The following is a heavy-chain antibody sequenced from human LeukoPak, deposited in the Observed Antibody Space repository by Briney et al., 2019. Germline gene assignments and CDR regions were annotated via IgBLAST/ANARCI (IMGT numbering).Heavy chain of an antibody. V-gene: IGHV1-69*13. CDR3: ARETTPSMVRGEFYYGLDV. CDR2: IIPIFGTA. J-gene: IGHJ6*02. CDR1: GGTFSNYA. Sequence: SVKVSCKASGGTFSNYAICWVRQAPGQGLEWMGGIIPIFGTANYAQEFQGRLTITADESTSTAYMELSSLRSEDTAMYYCARETTPSMVRGEFYYGLDVWGQGTTVTVSS. D-gene: IGHD3-10*01.